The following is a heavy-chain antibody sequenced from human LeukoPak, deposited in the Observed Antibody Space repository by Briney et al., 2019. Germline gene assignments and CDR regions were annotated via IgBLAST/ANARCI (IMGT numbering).Heavy chain of an antibody. V-gene: IGHV4-4*02. Sequence: KSSETLSLTCAVSGGSISSSNWWSWVRQPPGKGLEWIGEIYHSGSTNYNPSLKSRVAISVDKSKNQFSLKLSSVTAADTAVYYCAMITFGGVLPLDYWGQGTLVTVSS. CDR2: IYHSGST. J-gene: IGHJ4*02. D-gene: IGHD3-16*01. CDR3: AMITFGGVLPLDY. CDR1: GGSISSSNW.